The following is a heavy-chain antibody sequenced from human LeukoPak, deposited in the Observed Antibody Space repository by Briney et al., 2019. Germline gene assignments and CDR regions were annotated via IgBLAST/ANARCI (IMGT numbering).Heavy chain of an antibody. CDR1: GYTFTSFY. CDR3: ARDMLARSASFDY. D-gene: IGHD3-10*02. J-gene: IGHJ4*02. V-gene: IGHV1-46*01. CDR2: INPSDGST. Sequence: ASVKVSCKASGYTFTSFYIHWVRQAPGQGLEWMGVINPSDGSTTYVQKFQGRVTMTRDTSTSTVYMDLSSLRSEDTAIYYCARDMLARSASFDYWGQGTLVTVSS.